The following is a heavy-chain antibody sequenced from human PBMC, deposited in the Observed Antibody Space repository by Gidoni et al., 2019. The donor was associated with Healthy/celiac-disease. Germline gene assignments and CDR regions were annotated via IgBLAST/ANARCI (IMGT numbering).Heavy chain of an antibody. V-gene: IGHV2-5*02. J-gene: IGHJ6*02. CDR2: IYWDDDK. Sequence: HITLKESGPTLVTPTQTLTLTCTFSGFSLSTSGVGVGWIRQPPGKALEWLALIYWDDDKRYSPSLKSRLTITKDTSKNQVVLTMTNMDPVDTATYYCAHSYSSSWLRQVNYYYYGMDVWGQGTTVTVSS. D-gene: IGHD6-13*01. CDR3: AHSYSSSWLRQVNYYYYGMDV. CDR1: GFSLSTSGVG.